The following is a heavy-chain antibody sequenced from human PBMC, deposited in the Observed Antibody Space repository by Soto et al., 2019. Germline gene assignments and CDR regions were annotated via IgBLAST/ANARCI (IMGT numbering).Heavy chain of an antibody. CDR2: IYYSGST. V-gene: IGHV4-59*01. CDR1: GGSISSYY. J-gene: IGHJ6*03. Sequence: SETLSLTCPVSGGSISSYYWSWIRQPPGKGLEWIGYIYYSGSTNYNPSLKSRVTISVDTSKNQFSLKLSSVTAADTAVYYCARSYRRYCSGGSCYSYYYYYMDVWGKGTTVTVSS. D-gene: IGHD2-15*01. CDR3: ARSYRRYCSGGSCYSYYYYYMDV.